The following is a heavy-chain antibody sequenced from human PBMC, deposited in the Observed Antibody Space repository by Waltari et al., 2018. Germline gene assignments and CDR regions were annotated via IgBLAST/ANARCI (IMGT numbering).Heavy chain of an antibody. CDR1: GGALSGYS. CDR2: IYYSGST. D-gene: IGHD6-19*01. J-gene: IGHJ6*03. V-gene: IGHV4-59*01. Sequence: QVQLQESGPGLVKPSETLSLTCTLSGGALSGYSWSWIRETPGTGLGWVGYIYYSGSTNYNPSLKSRVTISVDTSKNQFSLKLSSVTAADTAVYYCARGARSGWYYYYMDVWGKGTTVTVSS. CDR3: ARGARSGWYYYYMDV.